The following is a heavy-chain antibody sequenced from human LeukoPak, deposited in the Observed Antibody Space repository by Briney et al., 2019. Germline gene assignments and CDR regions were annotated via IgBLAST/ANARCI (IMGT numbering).Heavy chain of an antibody. J-gene: IGHJ4*02. Sequence: PSETLSLTCTVSGGSISSGDYYWSWIRQPPGKGLEWIGYIYYSGSTNYNPSLKSRVTISVDTSKNQFSLKLSSVTAADTAVYYCARDLGSSWFGYWGQGTLVTVSS. CDR2: IYYSGST. V-gene: IGHV4-61*08. D-gene: IGHD6-13*01. CDR3: ARDLGSSWFGY. CDR1: GGSISSGDYY.